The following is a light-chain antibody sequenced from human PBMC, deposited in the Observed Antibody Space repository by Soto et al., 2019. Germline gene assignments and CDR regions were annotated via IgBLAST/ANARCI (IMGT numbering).Light chain of an antibody. CDR1: QSVSSN. CDR3: PQYKNWPLT. CDR2: GAS. V-gene: IGKV3-15*01. Sequence: EIVMTQSPATLSVSPGERATLSCRASQSVSSNLAWYQKKSGQAPRLLIFGASTRATGIPARFGGSGSGTEFTLTIRSLQSADFAVYYCPQYKNWPLTFGGGTKVEIK. J-gene: IGKJ4*01.